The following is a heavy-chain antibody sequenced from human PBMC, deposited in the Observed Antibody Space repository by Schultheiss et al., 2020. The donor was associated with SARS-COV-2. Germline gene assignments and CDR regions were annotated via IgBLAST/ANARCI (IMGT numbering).Heavy chain of an antibody. CDR2: IYYSGST. CDR1: GGSFSSYY. V-gene: IGHV4-59*01. Sequence: SETLSLTCAVYGGSFSSYYWSWIRQPAGKGLEWIGYIYYSGSTNYNPSLKSRVTISVDTSKNQFSLKLSSVTAADTAVYYCARVAYPYHYMDVWGKGTTVTVSS. CDR3: ARVAYPYHYMDV. J-gene: IGHJ6*03.